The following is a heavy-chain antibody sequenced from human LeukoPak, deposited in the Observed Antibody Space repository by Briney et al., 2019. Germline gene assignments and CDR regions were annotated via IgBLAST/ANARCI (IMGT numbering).Heavy chain of an antibody. J-gene: IGHJ6*02. Sequence: ASVKVSCKASGYAFTTYGISWVRQAPGQGLEWMGWISGYNGNTNYAQKLQGRVTMTTDTSTSTAYMELRSLRSDDTAVYYCAKDTAWHGDANGMGVWGQGTTVTVSS. CDR3: AKDTAWHGDANGMGV. CDR2: ISGYNGNT. CDR1: GYAFTTYG. D-gene: IGHD3-10*01. V-gene: IGHV1-18*01.